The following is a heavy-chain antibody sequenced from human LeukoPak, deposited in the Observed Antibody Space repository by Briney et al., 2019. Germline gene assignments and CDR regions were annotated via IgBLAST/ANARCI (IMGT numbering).Heavy chain of an antibody. J-gene: IGHJ4*02. CDR3: AGLEGRYSTDWFYFFDY. CDR2: MYLGGTT. Sequence: SETLSLTCIVSGGSISSLNLWSWLRQPPGKGLEWIGEMYLGGTTNFNPSLKSRVTILIDKSKSQLSLQLTSVTAADTAVYYCAGLEGRYSTDWFYFFDYWGQGALVTASS. V-gene: IGHV4-4*02. CDR1: GGSISSLNL. D-gene: IGHD6-19*01.